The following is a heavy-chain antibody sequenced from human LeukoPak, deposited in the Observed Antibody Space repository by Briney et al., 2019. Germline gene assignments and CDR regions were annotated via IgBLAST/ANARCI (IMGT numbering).Heavy chain of an antibody. CDR3: ARVRSSGWSYFDY. CDR2: INSDGSST. V-gene: IGHV3-74*01. J-gene: IGHJ4*02. Sequence: GGSQRLSCAASGFTFSSYWMHWVRQAPGKGLVWVSRINSDGSSTSYADSVKGRFTISRDNVKNTLYLQMNSLRAEDTAVYYCARVRSSGWSYFDYWGQGTLVNVSS. CDR1: GFTFSSYW. D-gene: IGHD6-19*01.